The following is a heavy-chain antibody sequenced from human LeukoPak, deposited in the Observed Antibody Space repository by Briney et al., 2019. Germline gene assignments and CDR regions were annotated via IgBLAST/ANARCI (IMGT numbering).Heavy chain of an antibody. J-gene: IGHJ4*02. D-gene: IGHD2-21*02. Sequence: PGGSLRLSCVGSGFTFSAYGMSWVRQAPGKGLEWVSYISSSGSTIYYADSVKGRFTISRDNAKNSLYLQMNSLRAEDTAVYYCARAAYCGGDCYPLDYWGQGTLVTVSS. CDR2: ISSSGSTI. CDR1: GFTFSAYG. V-gene: IGHV3-48*04. CDR3: ARAAYCGGDCYPLDY.